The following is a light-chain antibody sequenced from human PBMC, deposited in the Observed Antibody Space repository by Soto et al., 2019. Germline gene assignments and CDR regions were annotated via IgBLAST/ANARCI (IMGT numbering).Light chain of an antibody. V-gene: IGKV3-15*01. CDR3: QQYDRWPVT. Sequence: EVVMTQSPATLSVSPGERVTFSCKASQSVTTNLAWYQHKPGQSPRLLISGASTGASGIPPRFSGSGSGTEFTLTIDRLQSADFAVYYCQQYDRWPVTFGGGTKVEIK. CDR1: QSVTTN. J-gene: IGKJ4*01. CDR2: GAS.